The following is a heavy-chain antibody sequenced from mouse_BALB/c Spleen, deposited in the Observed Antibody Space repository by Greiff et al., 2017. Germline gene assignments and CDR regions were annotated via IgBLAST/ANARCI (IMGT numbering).Heavy chain of an antibody. CDR1: GFTFSSYG. CDR3: ARQAITTATSAWFAY. Sequence: EVQLQQSGGDLVKPGGSLKLSCAASGFTFSSYGMSWVRQTPDKRLEWVATISSGGSYTYSPDSVKGRFTISRDNAKNTLYLHMSSLKSEDTAMYYCARQAITTATSAWFAYWGQGTLVTVSA. V-gene: IGHV5-6*01. CDR2: ISSGGSYT. D-gene: IGHD1-2*01. J-gene: IGHJ3*01.